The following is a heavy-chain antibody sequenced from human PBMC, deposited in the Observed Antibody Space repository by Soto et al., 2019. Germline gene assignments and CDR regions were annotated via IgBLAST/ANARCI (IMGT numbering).Heavy chain of an antibody. Sequence: WWSLRLSCSDSVFRFSSYSMSWFRQTPGKGLEWVAAITATGDRTYYADSVTGRFTISRDNSKKTHYLQMTSLRAEDTAMYYCATMNGYFEYWGQGTPVTVPQ. D-gene: IGHD3-22*01. J-gene: IGHJ4*02. V-gene: IGHV3-23*01. CDR1: VFRFSSYS. CDR2: ITATGDRT. CDR3: ATMNGYFEY.